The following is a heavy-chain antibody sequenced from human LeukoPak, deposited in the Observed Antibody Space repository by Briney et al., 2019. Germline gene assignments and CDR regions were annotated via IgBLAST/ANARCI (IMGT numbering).Heavy chain of an antibody. CDR1: GGSTSSYY. CDR2: IFYSGST. V-gene: IGHV4-59*01. Sequence: PSETLSLTCTVSGGSTSSYYWSWIQQPPGKGLEWIGYIFYSGSTNYNPSLKSRVTISVDTSKNQFSLKLSSVTAADTAVYYCARVFSYPLRAPFDPWGQGTLVTVSS. J-gene: IGHJ5*02. D-gene: IGHD3-3*01. CDR3: ARVFSYPLRAPFDP.